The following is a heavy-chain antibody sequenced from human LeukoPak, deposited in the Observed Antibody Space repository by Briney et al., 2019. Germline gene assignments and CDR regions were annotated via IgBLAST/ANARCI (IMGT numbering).Heavy chain of an antibody. CDR3: ATLVYSGSRYHFDT. V-gene: IGHV4-59*02. D-gene: IGHD1-26*01. Sequence: SETLSLTCSVSNGAVKNYYWTWIRQPPGQGLEWIGNFPYSGTTTYRASLDSRLIISVDNSKNTVSLRLFSVTAADTAVYYCATLVYSGSRYHFDTWGQGTLVTVSS. CDR2: FPYSGTT. CDR1: NGAVKNYY. J-gene: IGHJ4*02.